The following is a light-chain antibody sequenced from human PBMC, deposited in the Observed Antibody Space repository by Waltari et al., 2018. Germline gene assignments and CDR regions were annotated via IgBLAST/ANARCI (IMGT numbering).Light chain of an antibody. V-gene: IGLV2-8*01. J-gene: IGLJ1*01. CDR2: EVS. Sequence: QSALTQPPSASGSPGQSLTISCTGTSSDVGSDYNYVSWYQQHPGKAPKLIIHEVSKRPSGVPDRFSGSKSGNTASLTVSGLQAEDEADYYCSLYAGSNTDVFGTGTRVTV. CDR1: SSDVGSDYNY. CDR3: SLYAGSNTDV.